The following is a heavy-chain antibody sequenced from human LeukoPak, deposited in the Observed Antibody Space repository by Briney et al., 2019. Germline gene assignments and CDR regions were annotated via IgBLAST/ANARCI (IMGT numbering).Heavy chain of an antibody. J-gene: IGHJ2*01. Sequence: GASVTVSFKGSGYTFTSYGISWVRQAPGQGREWMGWISAYNGNTNYAQKLQGRVTMTTDTSTSTAYMELRSLRSDDTAVYYCARDWDGVAAAGTDWYFDLWGRGTLVTVSS. CDR1: GYTFTSYG. D-gene: IGHD6-13*01. CDR3: ARDWDGVAAAGTDWYFDL. V-gene: IGHV1-18*01. CDR2: ISAYNGNT.